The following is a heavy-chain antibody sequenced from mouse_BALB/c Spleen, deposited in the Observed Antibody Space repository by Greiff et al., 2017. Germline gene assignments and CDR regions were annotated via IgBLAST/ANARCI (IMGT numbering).Heavy chain of an antibody. CDR1: GYTFTSYW. Sequence: QVQLQQSGAELAKPGASVKMSCKASGYTFTSYWMHWVKQRPGQGLEWIGYINPSTGYTEYNQKFKDKATVTADKSSSTAYMQLSSLTSEDSAVYYCARRDPYYAMDYWGQGTSVTVSS. CDR3: ARRDPYYAMDY. J-gene: IGHJ4*01. CDR2: INPSTGYT. V-gene: IGHV1-7*01. D-gene: IGHD3-3*01.